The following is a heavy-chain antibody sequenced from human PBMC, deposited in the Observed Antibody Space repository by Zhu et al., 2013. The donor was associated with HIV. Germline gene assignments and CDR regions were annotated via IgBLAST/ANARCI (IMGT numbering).Heavy chain of an antibody. V-gene: IGHV1-2*02. CDR1: GNTFTDFY. J-gene: IGHJ5*02. Sequence: QVHLVQSGAEVKKPGTSVKVSCNSSGNTFTDFYIHWVRQAPGQGLEWMAWINPKSGGTNYAQKFQGRVAATRDTAITTAYMELSRLRSDDTAVYYCARTRMFTNYWSDHWGQGTLVTVSS. D-gene: IGHD2-8*01. CDR3: ARTRMFTNYWSDH. CDR2: INPKSGGT.